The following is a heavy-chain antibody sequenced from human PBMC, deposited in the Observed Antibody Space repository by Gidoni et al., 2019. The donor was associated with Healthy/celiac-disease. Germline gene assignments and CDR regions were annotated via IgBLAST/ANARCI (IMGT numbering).Heavy chain of an antibody. Sequence: QVQLVQSGAEVKKPGSSVKVSCKASGGTFSSYAISWVRQAPGQGLEWMGGIIPIFGTANYAQKFQGRVTITADKSTSTAYMELSSLRSEDTAVYYCARDRGGKYGDYVTLDAFDIWGQGTMVTVSS. CDR1: GGTFSSYA. V-gene: IGHV1-69*06. J-gene: IGHJ3*02. CDR2: IIPIFGTA. CDR3: ARDRGGKYGDYVTLDAFDI. D-gene: IGHD4-17*01.